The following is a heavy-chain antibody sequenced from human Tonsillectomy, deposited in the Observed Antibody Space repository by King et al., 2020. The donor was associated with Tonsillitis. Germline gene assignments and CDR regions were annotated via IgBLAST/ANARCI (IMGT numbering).Heavy chain of an antibody. CDR2: IYSGGST. V-gene: IGHV3-53*01. Sequence: VKLVESGGGLIQPGGSLRLSCAASGFTVSSNYMSWVRQAPGKGLEWVSVIYSGGSTYYADTVKGRFTISRDNSKNTLYLQMNSLSAEDTAVYYCSRVSLDSSGSYFDYWGQGTLVTVSS. CDR1: GFTVSSNY. J-gene: IGHJ4*02. CDR3: SRVSLDSSGSYFDY. D-gene: IGHD3-22*01.